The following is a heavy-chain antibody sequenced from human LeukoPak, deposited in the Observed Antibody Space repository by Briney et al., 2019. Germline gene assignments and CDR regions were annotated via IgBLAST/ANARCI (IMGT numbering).Heavy chain of an antibody. D-gene: IGHD4-17*01. V-gene: IGHV3-7*01. CDR1: GFTFSDYY. Sequence: GGSLRLSCAASGFTFSDYYMSWIRQAPGKGLEWVANIKPGGSETYYMDSVKGRFTVSRDNAKDSLFLQMTSLRAEDTAVYYCARDEGAYGDTHDDWGQGTLVTVSS. CDR2: IKPGGSET. CDR3: ARDEGAYGDTHDD. J-gene: IGHJ4*02.